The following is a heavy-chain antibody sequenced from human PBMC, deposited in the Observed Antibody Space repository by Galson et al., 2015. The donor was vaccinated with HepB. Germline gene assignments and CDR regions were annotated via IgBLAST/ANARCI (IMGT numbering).Heavy chain of an antibody. CDR1: GFTFSTYA. D-gene: IGHD4-23*01. CDR2: ISGSGITT. J-gene: IGHJ4*02. CDR3: ARPYGGNYHFDY. Sequence: SLRLSCAASGFTFSTYAMSWVRQAPGKGLEWVSTISGSGITTYYADSVKGRFTISRDNSKNTLYLQMNSLRAEDTAVYYCARPYGGNYHFDYWGQGTLVTVSS. V-gene: IGHV3-23*01.